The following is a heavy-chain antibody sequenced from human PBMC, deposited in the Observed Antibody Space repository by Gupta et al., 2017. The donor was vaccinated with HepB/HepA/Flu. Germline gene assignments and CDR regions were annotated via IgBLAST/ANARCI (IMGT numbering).Heavy chain of an antibody. V-gene: IGHV4-39*01. D-gene: IGHD6-13*01. CDR2: IYYSGST. J-gene: IGHJ5*02. CDR3: ARRGQQLVSGWFDP. CDR1: GGSISSSSYY. Sequence: QLQLQESGPGLVKPSETLSLTCTVSGGSISSSSYYWGWIRQPPGKGLEWIGSIYYSGSTYYNPYLKSRVTISVDTSKNQFSLKLSSVTAADTAVYYCARRGQQLVSGWFDPWGQGTLVTVSS.